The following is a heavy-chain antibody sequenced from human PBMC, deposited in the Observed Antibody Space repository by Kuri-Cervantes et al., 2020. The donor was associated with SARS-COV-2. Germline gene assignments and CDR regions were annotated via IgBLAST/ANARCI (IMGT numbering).Heavy chain of an antibody. D-gene: IGHD4-17*01. CDR3: ARDDYGDDYYYYYGMDV. J-gene: IGHJ6*02. CDR1: GYTFTSYG. V-gene: IGHV1-18*01. CDR2: IGAYNGNT. Sequence: ASVKVSCKASGYTFTSYGISWVRQAPGQGLEWMGWIGAYNGNTNYAQKLQGRVTMTTDTSTSTAYMELRSLRSDDTAVYYCARDDYGDDYYYYYGMDVWGQGTTVTVSS.